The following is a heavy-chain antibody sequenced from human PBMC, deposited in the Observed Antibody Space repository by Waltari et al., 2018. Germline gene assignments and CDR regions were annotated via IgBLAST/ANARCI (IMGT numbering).Heavy chain of an antibody. CDR2: ISSGSGTI. J-gene: IGHJ6*02. D-gene: IGHD2-15*01. V-gene: IGHV3-48*02. Sequence: EVQLVESGGDLVQPGGSLRPSCAASGFTFSTYYMNWVRQAPGKGLEWVSYISSGSGTIDYADSVKGRFTISRDNAKNSLYLQMNSLRDEDTAVYYCVRARWYDVWGQGTTVTVSS. CDR1: GFTFSTYY. CDR3: VRARWYDV.